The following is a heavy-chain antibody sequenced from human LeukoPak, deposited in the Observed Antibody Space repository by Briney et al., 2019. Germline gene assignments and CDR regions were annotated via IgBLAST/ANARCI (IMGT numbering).Heavy chain of an antibody. CDR2: IYHSGST. J-gene: IGHJ4*02. Sequence: SETLSLTCAVSGGSISSSNWWSWVRQPPGKGLEWIGEIYHSGSTNYNPSLKSRVTISVDKSKNQFSLKLSSVTAADTAVYYCARKRYSGGDCYHFDYWGQGTLVTVSS. CDR1: GGSISSSNW. CDR3: ARKRYSGGDCYHFDY. V-gene: IGHV4-4*02. D-gene: IGHD2-21*02.